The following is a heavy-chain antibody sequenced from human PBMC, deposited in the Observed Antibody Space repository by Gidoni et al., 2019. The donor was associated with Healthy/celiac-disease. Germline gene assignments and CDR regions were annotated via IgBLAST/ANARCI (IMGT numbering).Heavy chain of an antibody. V-gene: IGHV1-2*04. CDR3: ARGYCSSTSCPHFDY. CDR2: INPNSGGT. Sequence: QVQLVQSGADVTKPGASVTVSCKACGDPFTCYYTHWVRPAPGQGLEWMGWINPNSGGTNYAQKFQGWVTMTRDTSISTAYMELSRLRSDDTAVYYCARGYCSSTSCPHFDYWGQGTLVTVSS. D-gene: IGHD2-2*01. CDR1: GDPFTCYY. J-gene: IGHJ4*02.